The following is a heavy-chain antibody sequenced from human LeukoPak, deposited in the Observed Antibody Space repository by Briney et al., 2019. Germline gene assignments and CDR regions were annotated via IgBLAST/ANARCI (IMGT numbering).Heavy chain of an antibody. V-gene: IGHV1-3*03. D-gene: IGHD2-2*01. Sequence: ASVKVSCKASGGTFSSYAISWVRQAPGQGLEWMGWINAGNGNTKYSQEFQGRVTITRDTSASTAYMELSSLRSEDMAVYYCARDGEGSSTSSDYWGQGTLVTVSS. CDR1: GGTFSSYA. J-gene: IGHJ4*02. CDR2: INAGNGNT. CDR3: ARDGEGSSTSSDY.